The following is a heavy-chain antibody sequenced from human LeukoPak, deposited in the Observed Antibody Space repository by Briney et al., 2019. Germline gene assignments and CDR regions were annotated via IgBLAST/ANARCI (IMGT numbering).Heavy chain of an antibody. CDR2: INHSGST. CDR1: GGSFSGYY. V-gene: IGHV4-34*01. Sequence: KPSETLSLTCAVYGGSFSGYYWSWIRQPPGKGLEWIGEINHSGSTNYNPSLKSRVTISVDTSKNQFSLKLSSVTAADTAVYYCARGPSGSSSSDNWFDPWGQGTLVTVSS. CDR3: ARGPSGSSSSDNWFDP. J-gene: IGHJ5*02. D-gene: IGHD6-6*01.